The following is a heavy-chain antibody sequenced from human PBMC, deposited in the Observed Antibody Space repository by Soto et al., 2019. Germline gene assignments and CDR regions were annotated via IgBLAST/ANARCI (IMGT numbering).Heavy chain of an antibody. CDR2: ISGSGGST. Sequence: PGGSLRLSCAASGFTFSSYAMSWVRQAPGKGLEWVSAISGSGGSTYYADSVKGRFTISRDNSKNTLYLQMNSLRAEDTAVYYCAKDFGDSGSNNWFDPWGQGTLVTVSS. CDR1: GFTFSSYA. D-gene: IGHD1-26*01. J-gene: IGHJ5*02. V-gene: IGHV3-23*01. CDR3: AKDFGDSGSNNWFDP.